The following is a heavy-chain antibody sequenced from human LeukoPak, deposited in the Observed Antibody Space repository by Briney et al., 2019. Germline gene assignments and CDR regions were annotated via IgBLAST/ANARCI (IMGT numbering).Heavy chain of an antibody. CDR1: GFTFSSYR. J-gene: IGHJ4*02. CDR2: INSDGSST. V-gene: IGHV3-74*01. D-gene: IGHD3-10*01. Sequence: GGSLRLSCAASGFTFSSYRMHWVRQAPGKGLVWVSRINSDGSSTSYADSVKGRFTISRDNAKNTLYLQMNSLRAEDTAVYYCASTAVYYGSGSYMEWGQGTLVTVSS. CDR3: ASTAVYYGSGSYME.